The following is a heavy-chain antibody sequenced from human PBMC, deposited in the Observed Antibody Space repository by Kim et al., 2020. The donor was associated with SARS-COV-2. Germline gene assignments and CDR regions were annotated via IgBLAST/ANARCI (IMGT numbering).Heavy chain of an antibody. Sequence: GGSLRLSCAASGFTFSSYAMHWVRQAPGKGLEWVAVISYDGSNKYYADSVKGRFTISRDNSKNTLYLQMNSLRAEDTAVYYCARDRRGNYPWADAFDIWGQGTMVTVSS. CDR1: GFTFSSYA. CDR3: ARDRRGNYPWADAFDI. D-gene: IGHD1-7*01. J-gene: IGHJ3*02. V-gene: IGHV3-30-3*01. CDR2: ISYDGSNK.